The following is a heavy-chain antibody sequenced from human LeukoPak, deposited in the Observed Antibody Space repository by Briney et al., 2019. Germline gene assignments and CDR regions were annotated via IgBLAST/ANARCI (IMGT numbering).Heavy chain of an antibody. CDR3: ARGVVGATTGAYSFDY. CDR2: IIPIFGTA. V-gene: IGHV1-69*13. Sequence: ASVKVSCKASGYTFTSYYMHWVRQAPGQGLEWMGGIIPIFGTANYAQKFQGRVTIIADESTSTAYMELSSLRSEDTAVYYCARGVVGATTGAYSFDYWGRGTLVTVSS. J-gene: IGHJ4*02. D-gene: IGHD1-26*01. CDR1: GYTFTSYY.